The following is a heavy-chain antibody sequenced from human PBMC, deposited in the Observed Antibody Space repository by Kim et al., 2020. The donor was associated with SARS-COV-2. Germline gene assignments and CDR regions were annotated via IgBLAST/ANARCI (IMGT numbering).Heavy chain of an antibody. Sequence: ASVKVSCKASGYTFTSYDINWVRQATGQGLEWMGWMNPNSGNTGYAQKFQGRVTMTRNTSISTAYMELSSLRSEDTAVYYCARVDSSGPKWGGYYGMDVWGQGTTVTVSS. CDR2: MNPNSGNT. CDR3: ARVDSSGPKWGGYYGMDV. D-gene: IGHD3-22*01. J-gene: IGHJ6*02. CDR1: GYTFTSYD. V-gene: IGHV1-8*01.